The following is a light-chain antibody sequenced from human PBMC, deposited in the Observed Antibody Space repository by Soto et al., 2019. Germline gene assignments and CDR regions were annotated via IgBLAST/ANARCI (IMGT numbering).Light chain of an antibody. CDR1: QSVSSY. Sequence: EIVLTQSPATLSLSPLERAKLXYRASQSVSSYLAWYQQKPGQAPRLLIYDASNRATGIPARFSGSGSGTDFTLTISSLEPEDFAVYYCQQRSNWPGTFGPGTKVDIK. CDR3: QQRSNWPGT. J-gene: IGKJ3*01. V-gene: IGKV3-11*01. CDR2: DAS.